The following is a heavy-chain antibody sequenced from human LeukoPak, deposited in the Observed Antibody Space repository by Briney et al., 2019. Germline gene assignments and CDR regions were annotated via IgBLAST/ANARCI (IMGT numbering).Heavy chain of an antibody. D-gene: IGHD1-26*01. Sequence: GESLKISCEVSGHRFTNHWIGWVRQMPGKGLEWMGIINLGDSDTKYSPSFQGQVTISLDKSISTAYLQWRSPKASDTAMYYCARRPYSGSPNWFDPWGQGTLVTVSS. CDR1: GHRFTNHW. CDR2: INLGDSDT. V-gene: IGHV5-51*01. CDR3: ARRPYSGSPNWFDP. J-gene: IGHJ5*02.